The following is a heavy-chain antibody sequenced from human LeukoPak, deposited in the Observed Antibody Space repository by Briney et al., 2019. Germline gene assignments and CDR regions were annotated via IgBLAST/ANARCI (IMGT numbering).Heavy chain of an antibody. CDR3: ARGITDSIWYLDY. D-gene: IGHD3-22*01. CDR2: IYPSGST. J-gene: IGHJ4*02. V-gene: IGHV4-39*07. Sequence: SETLSLTCSVSGDSISSRSYYWGWIRQPPGKGLEWIGSIYPSGSTYYEPSLKSRVTISADTSKNQFSLKLSSVTAADTAVYFCARGITDSIWYLDYWGQGTLVTVSS. CDR1: GDSISSRSYY.